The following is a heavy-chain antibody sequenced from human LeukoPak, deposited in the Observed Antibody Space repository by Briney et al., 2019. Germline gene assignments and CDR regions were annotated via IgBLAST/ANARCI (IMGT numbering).Heavy chain of an antibody. Sequence: PGGSLRLSCAASGFTFSGYSMNWVRQAPGKGLEWVSYISSSSSTIYYADSVKGRFTISRDNAKNSLYLQMNSLRAEDTAVYYCARADGEQQPVPDCWGQGTLVTVSS. D-gene: IGHD6-13*01. CDR3: ARADGEQQPVPDC. CDR2: ISSSSSTI. V-gene: IGHV3-48*01. CDR1: GFTFSGYS. J-gene: IGHJ4*02.